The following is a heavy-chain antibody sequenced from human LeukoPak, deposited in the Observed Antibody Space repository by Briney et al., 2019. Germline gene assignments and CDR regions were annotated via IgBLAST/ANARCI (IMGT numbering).Heavy chain of an antibody. CDR1: GFTFSSYG. CDR3: AKDSLADSGSFPSIY. Sequence: GRPLRPSCAASGFTFSSYGMHWVRQAPGKGLEWVAVISYDGSNKYYADSVKGRFTISRDNSKNTLYLQMNSLRAEDTAMYYCAKDSLADSGSFPSIYWGQGTLVTVSS. J-gene: IGHJ4*02. CDR2: ISYDGSNK. D-gene: IGHD1-26*01. V-gene: IGHV3-30*18.